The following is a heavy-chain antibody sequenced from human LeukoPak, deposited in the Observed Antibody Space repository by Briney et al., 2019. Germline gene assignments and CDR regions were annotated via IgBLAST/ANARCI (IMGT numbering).Heavy chain of an antibody. Sequence: ASVKVSCKASGGTFSSYAISWVRQAPGQGLEWMGGIIPIFGTANYAQKFQGRVTITTDESTSTAYMELSSLRSEDTAVYYCARGSTREYSSSPDAIDIWGQGTMVTVSS. CDR3: ARGSTREYSSSPDAIDI. CDR1: GGTFSSYA. CDR2: IIPIFGTA. V-gene: IGHV1-69*05. J-gene: IGHJ3*02. D-gene: IGHD6-6*01.